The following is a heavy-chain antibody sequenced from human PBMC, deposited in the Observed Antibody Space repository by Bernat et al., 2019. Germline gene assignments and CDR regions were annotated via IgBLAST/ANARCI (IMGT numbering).Heavy chain of an antibody. Sequence: EVQLVESGGGLVKPGGSLRLSCAASGFTFSSYAMNWVRQAPGKGLEWVSYIHSRSTYIYYADSMKGRFTVYRDNAKNSLYLQVNSLRAEDTAVYYCARGFYGSGTYTFDYWGQGTLVTVSS. CDR1: GFTFSSYA. CDR2: IHSRSTYI. V-gene: IGHV3-21*05. CDR3: ARGFYGSGTYTFDY. D-gene: IGHD3-10*01. J-gene: IGHJ4*02.